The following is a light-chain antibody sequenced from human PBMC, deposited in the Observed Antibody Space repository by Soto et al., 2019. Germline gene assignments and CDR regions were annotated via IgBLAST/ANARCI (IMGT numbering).Light chain of an antibody. Sequence: EILLTQSLVTLSVSPGERATLSCRASQSVTNSYLAWYQQKPGQAPRLLIFGASTRAAGIPARFSGSGSGTEFTLTISSLQSEDFAVYYCQQYSNWPLTFGGGTKVDIK. V-gene: IGKV3-15*01. J-gene: IGKJ4*01. CDR1: QSVTNSY. CDR2: GAS. CDR3: QQYSNWPLT.